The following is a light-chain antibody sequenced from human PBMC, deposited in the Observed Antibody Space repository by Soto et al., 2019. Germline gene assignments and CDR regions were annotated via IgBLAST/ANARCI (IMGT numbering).Light chain of an antibody. V-gene: IGKV3-11*01. CDR2: VTS. CDR3: HQRQSWPRT. J-gene: IGKJ1*01. Sequence: IVLTDSPATLSSFPGERVTLACRASQTLSNRLAWYQHKPGQAPRLLIYVTSNRATGIPARFSGSGSGTDYTLTISSLEPEDSAVYYCHQRQSWPRTFGQGTKVDIK. CDR1: QTLSNR.